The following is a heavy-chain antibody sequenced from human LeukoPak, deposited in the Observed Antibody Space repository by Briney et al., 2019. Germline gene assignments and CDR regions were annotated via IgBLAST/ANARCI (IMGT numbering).Heavy chain of an antibody. V-gene: IGHV4-30-4*01. CDR3: ARHLYSGSYYF. Sequence: SETLSLTCTVSGGSIRSGDSYWNWIRQPPGKGLEWLAYIHYSGRTSYNPSLGSRVTLSMDTSKSQFSLRLTSVTAADTAVYYCARHLYSGSYYFWGQGTLVTVSS. CDR1: GGSIRSGDSY. CDR2: IHYSGRT. D-gene: IGHD1-26*01. J-gene: IGHJ4*02.